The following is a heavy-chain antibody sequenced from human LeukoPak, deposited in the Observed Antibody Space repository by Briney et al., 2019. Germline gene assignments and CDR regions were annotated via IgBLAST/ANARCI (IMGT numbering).Heavy chain of an antibody. CDR2: INWNGGST. J-gene: IGHJ4*02. CDR3: ARRRYSGSSQHFDY. V-gene: IGHV3-20*04. Sequence: RPGGSLRLSCAASGFTFDDYGMSWVRQAPGKGLEWVSGINWNGGSTGYADSVKGRFTISRDNAKNSLYLQMNSLRAEDTAVYYCARRRYSGSSQHFDYWGLGTLVTVSS. CDR1: GFTFDDYG. D-gene: IGHD1-26*01.